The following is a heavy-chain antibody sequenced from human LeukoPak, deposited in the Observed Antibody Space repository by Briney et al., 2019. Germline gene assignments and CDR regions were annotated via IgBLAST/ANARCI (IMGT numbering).Heavy chain of an antibody. V-gene: IGHV3-23*01. D-gene: IGHD1-26*01. CDR1: GFTFSSYA. CDR2: ISGSGGAGT. Sequence: GGSLRLSCAGSGFTFSSYAMSWVRQAPGKGLEWVSTISGSGGAGTYYADSGKGRFTVSRANSRNTLYLPMNSLRAEDTAVYYCVKDRGGSPFYGMDVWGQGTTVTVSS. J-gene: IGHJ6*02. CDR3: VKDRGGSPFYGMDV.